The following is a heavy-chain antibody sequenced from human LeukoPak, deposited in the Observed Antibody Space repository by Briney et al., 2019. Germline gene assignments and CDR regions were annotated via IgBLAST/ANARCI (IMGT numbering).Heavy chain of an antibody. Sequence: GGSLRLSCAASGFTFSSYWMRWVRQAPGKGLEWVSAISGGGGSTYYAYYTDSVKGRFTISRDNSKNTLYLQMNSLRAEDTAVYFCAKFNDILTGYFDYWGQGTLVTVSS. V-gene: IGHV3-23*01. CDR1: GFTFSSYW. CDR3: AKFNDILTGYFDY. D-gene: IGHD3-9*01. J-gene: IGHJ4*02. CDR2: ISGGGGST.